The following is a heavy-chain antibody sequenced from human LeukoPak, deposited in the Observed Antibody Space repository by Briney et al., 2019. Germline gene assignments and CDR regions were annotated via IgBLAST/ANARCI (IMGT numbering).Heavy chain of an antibody. D-gene: IGHD3-10*01. V-gene: IGHV4-39*01. CDR1: GGSISSSSYY. Sequence: SETLSLICTVSGGSISSSSYYWGWIRQPPGKGLEWIGSIYYSGSTYYNPSLKSRVTISVDTSKNQFSLKLSSVTAADTAVYYFARHNYYGSGSYSPNFDYWGQGTLVTVSS. J-gene: IGHJ4*02. CDR2: IYYSGST. CDR3: ARHNYYGSGSYSPNFDY.